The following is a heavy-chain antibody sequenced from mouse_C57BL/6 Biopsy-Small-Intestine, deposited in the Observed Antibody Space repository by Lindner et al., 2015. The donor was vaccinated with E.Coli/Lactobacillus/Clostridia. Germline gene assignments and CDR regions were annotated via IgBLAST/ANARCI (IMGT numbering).Heavy chain of an antibody. D-gene: IGHD2-10*01. J-gene: IGHJ2*02. Sequence: VQLQESGAELVRPGASVKLSCTTSGFNIKDDYMHWVKQRPEQGLEWIGRIDPASGKTKYVPKFQDKATITAGTSSNTAFLQLSSLTSEDTAVYYCASSYFGVVFDYWGQGTSLSVSS. V-gene: IGHV14-3*02. CDR3: ASSYFGVVFDY. CDR1: GFNIKDDY. CDR2: IDPASGKT.